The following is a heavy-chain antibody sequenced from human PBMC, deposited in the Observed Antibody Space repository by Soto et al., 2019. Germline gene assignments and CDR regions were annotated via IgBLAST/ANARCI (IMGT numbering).Heavy chain of an antibody. D-gene: IGHD4-17*01. CDR1: GGSISSSSYY. CDR3: ARPPPGYGDYAFDD. V-gene: IGHV4-39*01. Sequence: ASETLALTCTVSGGSISSSSYYWGWIRQPPGKGLEWIGSIYYSGSTYYNPSLKSRVTISVDTSKNQFSLKLSSVTAADTAVYYCARPPPGYGDYAFDDWGQGTLVTVSS. J-gene: IGHJ4*02. CDR2: IYYSGST.